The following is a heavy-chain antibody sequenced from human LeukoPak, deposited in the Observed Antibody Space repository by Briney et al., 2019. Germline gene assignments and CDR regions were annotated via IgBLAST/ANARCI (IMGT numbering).Heavy chain of an antibody. D-gene: IGHD6-6*01. CDR1: GFTFSSYS. CDR2: ISSSSGYI. CDR3: AKTPGVYSSSSPYYYYYMDV. J-gene: IGHJ6*03. Sequence: GGSLRLSCAASGFTFSSYSMNWVRQAPGKGLEWVSSISSSSGYIYYADSVKGRFTISRDNSKNTLYLQMNSLRAEDTAVYYCAKTPGVYSSSSPYYYYYMDVWGKGTTVTVSS. V-gene: IGHV3-21*04.